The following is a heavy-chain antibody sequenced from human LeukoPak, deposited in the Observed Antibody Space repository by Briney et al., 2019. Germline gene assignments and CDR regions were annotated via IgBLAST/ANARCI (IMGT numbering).Heavy chain of an antibody. CDR3: AREQNLGD. D-gene: IGHD1-26*01. V-gene: IGHV4-59*01. CDR2: IYYSGST. CDR1: GGSISSYY. Sequence: SETLSLTCSVSGGSISSYYWSWIRQPPGKGLEWIGYIYYSGSTNYNPSLKSQVTISVDTSKNQFSLKLSSVTAADTAVYYCAREQNLGDWGQGTLVTVSS. J-gene: IGHJ4*02.